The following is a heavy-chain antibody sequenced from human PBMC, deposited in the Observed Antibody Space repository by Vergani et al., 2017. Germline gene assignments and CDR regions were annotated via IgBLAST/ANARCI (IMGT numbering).Heavy chain of an antibody. D-gene: IGHD2-15*01. Sequence: VQLVESGGGVVQPGRSLRLSCAASGFTFSSYGMHWVRQAPGKGLEWVAVISYDGSNKYYADSVKGRFTISRDNSKNTLYLQMNSLRAEDTAVYYCAKDRSVVAAYFDYWGQGTLVTVSS. CDR3: AKDRSVVAAYFDY. CDR1: GFTFSSYG. J-gene: IGHJ4*02. V-gene: IGHV3-30*18. CDR2: ISYDGSNK.